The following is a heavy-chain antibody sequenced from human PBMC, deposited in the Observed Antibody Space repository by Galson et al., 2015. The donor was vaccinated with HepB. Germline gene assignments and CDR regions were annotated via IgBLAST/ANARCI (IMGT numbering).Heavy chain of an antibody. V-gene: IGHV3-53*05. J-gene: IGHJ4*02. CDR3: ARGGLRAVAGTKGDY. Sequence: SLRLSCAASGFTVSSNYMSWVRQAPGKGLEWVSVVYAGGTTYYADSVKGRFTISRDTSKNTMLLQMNSLTIDDTAMYYCARGGLRAVAGTKGDYWGQGTLVTVSS. CDR2: VYAGGTT. D-gene: IGHD6-19*01. CDR1: GFTVSSNY.